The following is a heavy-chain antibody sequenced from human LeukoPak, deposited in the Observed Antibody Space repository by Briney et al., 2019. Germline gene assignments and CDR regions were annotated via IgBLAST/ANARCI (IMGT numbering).Heavy chain of an antibody. Sequence: GGSLRLSCAASGFTVSSNYMSWVRQAPGRGVEWVSVIYSGGSTYYADSVKGRFTISRDNSKTTLYLQMNSLRAEDTAVYYCARDRYGSSWDPYYSYTMDVWGNGTTVTVSS. CDR3: ARDRYGSSWDPYYSYTMDV. V-gene: IGHV3-53*01. D-gene: IGHD6-13*01. J-gene: IGHJ6*03. CDR1: GFTVSSNY. CDR2: IYSGGST.